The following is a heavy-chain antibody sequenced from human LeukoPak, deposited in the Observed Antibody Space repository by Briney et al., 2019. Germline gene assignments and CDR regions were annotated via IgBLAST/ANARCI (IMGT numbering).Heavy chain of an antibody. V-gene: IGHV4-4*07. D-gene: IGHD3-22*01. CDR1: GGSISSYY. Sequence: DPSETLSLTCTVSGGSISSYYWSWIRQPAGKGLEWIGRIYTSGSTNYNPSPKSRVTISVDTSKNQFSLKLSSVTAADTAVYYCAREGKTYYYDSSGYTPPLFDPWGQGTLVTVSS. CDR2: IYTSGST. J-gene: IGHJ5*02. CDR3: AREGKTYYYDSSGYTPPLFDP.